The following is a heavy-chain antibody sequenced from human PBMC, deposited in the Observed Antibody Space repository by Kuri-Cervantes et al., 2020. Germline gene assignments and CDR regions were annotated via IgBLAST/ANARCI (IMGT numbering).Heavy chain of an antibody. CDR1: SYSISSGSY. Sequence: SETLSLTCTVSSYSISSGSYWAWIRQSPGKGLQWIGSLYHSGSTYYNPSLKSRVTISVDTSKNQFSLKLSSVTAADTAVYYCARADESSGYPDAFDIWGQGTMVTVSS. J-gene: IGHJ3*02. CDR3: ARADESSGYPDAFDI. D-gene: IGHD3-22*01. CDR2: LYHSGST. V-gene: IGHV4-38-2*02.